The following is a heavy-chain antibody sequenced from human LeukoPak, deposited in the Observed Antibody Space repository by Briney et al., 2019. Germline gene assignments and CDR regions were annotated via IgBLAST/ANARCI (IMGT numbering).Heavy chain of an antibody. J-gene: IGHJ3*02. CDR3: AREASLIYYDSSGTLFDI. CDR1: GFTFSTYS. V-gene: IGHV3-21*01. D-gene: IGHD3-22*01. Sequence: PGGSLRLSCAASGFTFSTYSMNWVRQAPGKGLEWVSSISSSSSYIYYADSLKGRFTISRDNAKNSLYLQMNSLRAEDTAVYYCAREASLIYYDSSGTLFDIWGQGTMVTVSS. CDR2: ISSSSSYI.